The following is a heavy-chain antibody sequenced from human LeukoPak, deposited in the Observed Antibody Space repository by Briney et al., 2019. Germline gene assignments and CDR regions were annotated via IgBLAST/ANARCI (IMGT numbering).Heavy chain of an antibody. CDR2: IYYSGST. Sequence: PSETLSLTCTVSGGSISSFYWSWIRQPPGKELEWIGYIYYSGSTIYNPSLRSRVTISIDTSKNQFSLKLSSVTAADTAVYYCASLRGAMTATPKYFQHWGQGTLVTVSS. CDR3: ASLRGAMTATPKYFQH. D-gene: IGHD2-21*02. V-gene: IGHV4-59*01. J-gene: IGHJ1*01. CDR1: GGSISSFY.